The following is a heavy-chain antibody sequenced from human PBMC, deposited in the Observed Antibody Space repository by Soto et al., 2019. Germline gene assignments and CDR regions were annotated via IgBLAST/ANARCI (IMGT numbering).Heavy chain of an antibody. CDR1: GVSISSYY. CDR3: ARGPYDSSGAIDY. Sequence: SETLSLTCAVSGVSISSYYWNWIRRPPGKGLEWIGYVYYRGNTNYNPSLKSRVTISVDTPKNQFSLKLSSVTAADTAVYYCARGPYDSSGAIDYWGQGTLVT. V-gene: IGHV4-59*08. J-gene: IGHJ4*02. CDR2: VYYRGNT. D-gene: IGHD3-22*01.